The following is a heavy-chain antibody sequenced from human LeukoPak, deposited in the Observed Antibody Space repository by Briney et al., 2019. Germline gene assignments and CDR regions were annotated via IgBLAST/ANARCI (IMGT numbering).Heavy chain of an antibody. CDR3: ARDLGQYYDTSDNWFDP. V-gene: IGHV3-74*01. Sequence: GGSLRLSCAASGFTFSNYWMHWVRQAPGKGLVWVSRINSEGSNTSYADSVKGRFTISRDNAKNTLNLQMNSLRAEDTAVYYCARDLGQYYDTSDNWFDPWGQGTLVTVSS. CDR2: INSEGSNT. J-gene: IGHJ5*02. D-gene: IGHD3-22*01. CDR1: GFTFSNYW.